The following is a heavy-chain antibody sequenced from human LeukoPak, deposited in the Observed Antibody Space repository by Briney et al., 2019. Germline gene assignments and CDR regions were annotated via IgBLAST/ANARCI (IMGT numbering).Heavy chain of an antibody. CDR3: AKSRRLVAAKGSWFDP. J-gene: IGHJ5*02. Sequence: PSETLSLTCTVSGASIHTYYCHWIRQAPGNGLEWIGYVYYTGTTTYNPSLKSRVTMSVDESKNQFSLKLNSVTAADTAVYYCAKSRRLVAAKGSWFDPWGQGTLVTVSS. D-gene: IGHD2-15*01. V-gene: IGHV4-59*01. CDR1: GASIHTYY. CDR2: VYYTGTT.